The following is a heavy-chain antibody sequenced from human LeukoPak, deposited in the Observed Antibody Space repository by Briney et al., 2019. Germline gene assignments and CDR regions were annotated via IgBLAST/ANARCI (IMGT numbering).Heavy chain of an antibody. V-gene: IGHV4-34*01. CDR2: INHSGST. CDR3: ASSVVITTIGHDAFDI. CDR1: GGSFSGYY. Sequence: PSETLSLTCAVYGGSFSGYYWSWIRQPPGKGLEWIGEINHSGSTNYNPSLKSRVTISVDTSKNQFSLKLSSVTAADTAVYYCASSVVITTIGHDAFDIWGQGTMVTVSS. J-gene: IGHJ3*02. D-gene: IGHD3-22*01.